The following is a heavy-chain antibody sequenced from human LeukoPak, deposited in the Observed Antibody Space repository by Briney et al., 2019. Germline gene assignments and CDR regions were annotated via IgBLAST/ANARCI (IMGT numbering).Heavy chain of an antibody. CDR3: ARAPSIAAAGTYRIWYFDL. V-gene: IGHV4-61*02. Sequence: SETLSLTCTVSGYSISSGSYYWSWIRQPAGKGLEWIGRIYTSGSTNYNPSLKSRVTISVDTSKNQFSLKLSSVTAADTAVYYCARAPSIAAAGTYRIWYFDLWGRGTLVTVSS. CDR2: IYTSGST. J-gene: IGHJ2*01. CDR1: GYSISSGSYY. D-gene: IGHD6-13*01.